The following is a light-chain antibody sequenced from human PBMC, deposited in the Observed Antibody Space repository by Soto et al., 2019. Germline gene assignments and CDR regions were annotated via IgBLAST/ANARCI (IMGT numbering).Light chain of an antibody. V-gene: IGKV1-33*01. CDR2: DAS. CDR1: DDISNY. CDR3: QQYANLPLT. Sequence: DIPMTQSPSSLSASVGDRVTTTCQASDDISNYLNWYQQKPGKAPKVLIYDASHLESGVPSRFSGGGSGTEFTFTISSLQAEDIATYYCQQYANLPLTFGPGTKVDIK. J-gene: IGKJ3*01.